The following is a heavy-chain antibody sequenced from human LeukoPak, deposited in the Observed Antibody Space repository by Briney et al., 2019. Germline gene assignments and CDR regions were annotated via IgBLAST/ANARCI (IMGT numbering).Heavy chain of an antibody. V-gene: IGHV4-4*02. J-gene: IGHJ5*02. CDR2: IYHSGST. CDR1: DDSISSNNW. Sequence: PSETLSLTCAVSDDSISSNNWWSWVRQPPGKGLEWIGEIYHSGSTNYNPSLKSRVSISVDKPKNQFSLKLRSVTAADTAVYYCAREKYYDGSFDPWGQGTLVTVSS. CDR3: AREKYYDGSFDP. D-gene: IGHD3-3*01.